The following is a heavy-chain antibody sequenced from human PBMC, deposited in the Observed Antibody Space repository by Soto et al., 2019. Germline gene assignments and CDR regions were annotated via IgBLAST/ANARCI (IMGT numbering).Heavy chain of an antibody. CDR1: GGSFSDYY. CDR3: ARGDQCSSTSCYPYYLDS. J-gene: IGHJ4*02. D-gene: IGHD2-2*01. V-gene: IGHV4-34*01. CDR2: INHSGGT. Sequence: QVHLPQWGAGLLKPSETLSLTCAVYGGSFSDYYWSWIRQPPGKGLEWIGEINHSGGTNYNPSLKRRVTISADTSKNQFSLKLNSVTAADTAMYYCARGDQCSSTSCYPYYLDSWGQGTLVTVSS.